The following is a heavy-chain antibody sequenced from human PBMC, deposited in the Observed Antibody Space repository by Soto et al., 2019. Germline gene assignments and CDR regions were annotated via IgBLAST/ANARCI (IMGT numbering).Heavy chain of an antibody. Sequence: QVQLVESGGGVVQPGGSLTLSCAASGFAFSAYAMHWVRQAPGKGLEWVAVVSYDGVNKYYADSVKGRFAVSRDNSKKTLSPRMNSLSSVDTALYYCASLKFDIVVIPATMNTAGPGKVDLWGQGALVTVSS. CDR2: VSYDGVNK. CDR1: GFAFSAYA. D-gene: IGHD2-2*01. CDR3: ASLKFDIVVIPATMNTAGPGKVDL. V-gene: IGHV3-30*09. J-gene: IGHJ4*02.